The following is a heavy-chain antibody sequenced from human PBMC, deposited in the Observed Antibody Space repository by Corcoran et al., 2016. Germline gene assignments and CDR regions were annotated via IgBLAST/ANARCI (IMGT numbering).Heavy chain of an antibody. Sequence: EVQLVESGGGLVQPGGSLRLSCAASGFTFSSYSMNWVRQAPGKGLEWVSYISSSSSTIYYADSVKGRFTISRDNAKNSLYLQMNSLRDEDTAVYYCARECEGITMLRDGMDVWGQGTTVTVSS. CDR3: ARECEGITMLRDGMDV. CDR1: GFTFSSYS. V-gene: IGHV3-48*02. D-gene: IGHD3-10*02. J-gene: IGHJ6*02. CDR2: ISSSSSTI.